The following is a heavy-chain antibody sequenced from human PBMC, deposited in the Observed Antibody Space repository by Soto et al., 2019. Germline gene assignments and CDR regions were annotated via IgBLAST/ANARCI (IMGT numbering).Heavy chain of an antibody. Sequence: QVQLVQSGAEVKKPGSSVKVSCKASGGTFSSYAISWVRQAPGQGLGWMGGIIPIFGTTNYAQKFQGRVTITADESTSTAYMELSSLRSEDTAVYYCASARGYSYGSQGHFDYWGQGTLVTVSS. CDR2: IIPIFGTT. CDR1: GGTFSSYA. D-gene: IGHD5-18*01. CDR3: ASARGYSYGSQGHFDY. J-gene: IGHJ4*02. V-gene: IGHV1-69*01.